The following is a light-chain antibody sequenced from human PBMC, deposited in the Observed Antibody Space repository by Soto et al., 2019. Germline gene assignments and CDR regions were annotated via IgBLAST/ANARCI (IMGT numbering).Light chain of an antibody. CDR3: QQYSSSRT. CDR2: GAS. J-gene: IGKJ1*01. Sequence: EIVLTQSPGTLSLSPGERATLSCRASQSVPRSYLAWYQQKPGQAPRLLIYGASTRVTGIPARFSGSGSETDFTLTITRLEPEDFAMYYCQQYSSSRTFGQGTKVDIK. V-gene: IGKV3-20*01. CDR1: QSVPRSY.